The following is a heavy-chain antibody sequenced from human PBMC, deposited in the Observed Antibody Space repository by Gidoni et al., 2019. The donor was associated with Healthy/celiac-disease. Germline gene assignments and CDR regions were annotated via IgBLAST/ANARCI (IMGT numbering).Heavy chain of an antibody. D-gene: IGHD2-2*01. J-gene: IGHJ6*03. CDR3: ARVVSTRGPGETYYYYYMDV. V-gene: IGHV3-30-3*01. CDR2: ISYDGSNK. Sequence: QVQLVESGGGVVQPGRSLRLSCAASGFTFSSYAMPWVRQAPGKGLEWVAVISYDGSNKYYADSVKGRFTISRDNSKNTLYLQMNSLRAEDTAVYYCARVVSTRGPGETYYYYYMDVWGKGTTVTVSS. CDR1: GFTFSSYA.